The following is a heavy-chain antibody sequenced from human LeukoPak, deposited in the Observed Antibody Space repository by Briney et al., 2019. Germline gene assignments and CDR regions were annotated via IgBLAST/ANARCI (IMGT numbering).Heavy chain of an antibody. CDR1: GVSISSYY. V-gene: IGHV4-59*01. J-gene: IGHJ3*02. CDR3: ARRPGYGKAFDI. Sequence: EPSETLSLTCTVSGVSISSYYWSWIRQPPGKGLEWIGYIYNSGSTNYNPSLKSRVTISVDTSKNQFSLKLSSVTAADTAVYYCARRPGYGKAFDIWGQGTMVTVSS. CDR2: IYNSGST. D-gene: IGHD5-12*01.